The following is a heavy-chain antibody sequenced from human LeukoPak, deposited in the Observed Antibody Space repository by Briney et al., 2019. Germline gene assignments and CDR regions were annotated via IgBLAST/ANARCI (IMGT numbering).Heavy chain of an antibody. D-gene: IGHD5-18*01. V-gene: IGHV3-23*01. CDR1: GFTFSSYA. J-gene: IGHJ4*02. CDR3: AKGNGYSYGRYYFDY. CDR2: ITASGGNT. Sequence: GGSLRLSCAASGFTFSSYAMGWVRQAPGKGLEWVSAITASGGNTYYADSVKGRFTISRDNSRNTLYLQVNSLRAEDTAVYYCAKGNGYSYGRYYFDYWGQGTLVTVSS.